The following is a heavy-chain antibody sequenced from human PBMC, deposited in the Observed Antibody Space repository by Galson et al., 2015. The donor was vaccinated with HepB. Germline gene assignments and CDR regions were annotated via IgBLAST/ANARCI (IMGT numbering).Heavy chain of an antibody. V-gene: IGHV1-18*04. CDR3: ARDAPSGGWYHDGFDI. J-gene: IGHJ3*02. CDR1: GYTFTSYY. D-gene: IGHD6-19*01. CDR2: VSAYNGGT. Sequence: SVKVSCKASGYTFTSYYMHWVRQAPGQGLEWMGWVSAYNGGTEYAQILQGRVTMTTDTSTATAYMDLRSLRSDDTAVYYCARDAPSGGWYHDGFDIWGQGTLITVSS.